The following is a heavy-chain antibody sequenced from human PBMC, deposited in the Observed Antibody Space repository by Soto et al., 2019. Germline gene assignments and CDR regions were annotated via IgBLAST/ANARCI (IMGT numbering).Heavy chain of an antibody. J-gene: IGHJ6*03. CDR1: GFTFISYA. Sequence: GGSLRLSCAASGFTFISYAMHWVSQAPGKGLEYVSAISSNGGSTYYANSVKGRFTISRDNSKNTLYLQMGSLRAEDMAVYYCARDFRSKLGYYYYYMDVWGKGTTVTVSS. CDR3: ARDFRSKLGYYYYYMDV. V-gene: IGHV3-64*01. D-gene: IGHD4-4*01. CDR2: ISSNGGST.